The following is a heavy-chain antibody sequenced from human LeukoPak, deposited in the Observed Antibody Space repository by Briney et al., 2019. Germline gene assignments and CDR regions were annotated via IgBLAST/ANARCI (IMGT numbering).Heavy chain of an antibody. CDR3: ARADHNYWNAFDI. CDR1: GFTFDDYA. J-gene: IGHJ3*02. V-gene: IGHV3-9*01. CDR2: IGWNSVAI. Sequence: GGSLRLSCAASGFTFDDYAMHWVRQAPGKGLEWVSGIGWNSVAIGYADSVKGRFTISRDNAKNSLYLQMNRLRSDDTAVYYCARADHNYWNAFDIWGQGTLVTVSS. D-gene: IGHD1-1*01.